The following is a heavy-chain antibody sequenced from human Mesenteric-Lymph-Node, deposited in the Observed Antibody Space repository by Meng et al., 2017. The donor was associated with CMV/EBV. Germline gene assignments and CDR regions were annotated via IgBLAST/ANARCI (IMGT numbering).Heavy chain of an antibody. V-gene: IGHV3-48*03. CDR2: ISSSGSTI. CDR1: GFTFNNYE. Sequence: GGSLRLSCAASGFTFNNYEMSWVRQAPGKGLEWVSYISSSGSTIYYADSVKGRFTISRDNAKNSLYLQMNSLRAEDTAVYYCASGRAIVGAFFDYWGQGTLVTVSS. D-gene: IGHD1-26*01. CDR3: ASGRAIVGAFFDY. J-gene: IGHJ4*02.